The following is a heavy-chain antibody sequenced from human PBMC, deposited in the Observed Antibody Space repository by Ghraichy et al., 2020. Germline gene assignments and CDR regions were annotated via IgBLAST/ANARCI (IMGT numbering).Heavy chain of an antibody. CDR2: ISGSGGST. Sequence: RGSLRLSCAASGFTFSSYAMSWVRQAPGKGLEWVSAISGSGGSTYYADSVKGRFTISRDNSKNTLYLQMNSLRAEDTAVYYCAGRVMVITTWWDYYYGMDVWGQGTTVTVSS. CDR3: AGRVMVITTWWDYYYGMDV. J-gene: IGHJ6*02. CDR1: GFTFSSYA. V-gene: IGHV3-23*01. D-gene: IGHD3-22*01.